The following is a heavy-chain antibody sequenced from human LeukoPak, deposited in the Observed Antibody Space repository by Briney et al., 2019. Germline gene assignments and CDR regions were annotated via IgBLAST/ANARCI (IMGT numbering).Heavy chain of an antibody. CDR1: GASISSYY. CDR3: ARERRNGDYSIGDAFDI. D-gene: IGHD4-17*01. CDR2: IYTSGST. J-gene: IGHJ3*02. Sequence: SETLSLTCTVSGASISSYYWSWVRQPAGKGLEWIGRIYTSGSTNYNPSLKSRVTMSVNTSKNQFSLKLSSVTAADTAVYYCARERRNGDYSIGDAFDIWGQGTMVTVSS. V-gene: IGHV4-4*07.